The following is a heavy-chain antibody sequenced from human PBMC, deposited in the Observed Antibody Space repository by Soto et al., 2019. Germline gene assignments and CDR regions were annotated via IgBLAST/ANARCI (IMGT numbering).Heavy chain of an antibody. J-gene: IGHJ4*02. CDR3: ARGLDCSGGSCYNYFYY. D-gene: IGHD2-15*01. Sequence: QVQLQESGPGLVKPSQTLSLTCTVSGGSISSCDYYWSWVRQPPGKGLELLGYIYYRGSTYYNPSLMSRVTIREDTSKNQYSLELSSVTAAGTAVYFCARGLDCSGGSCYNYFYYWGQGTLVTISS. V-gene: IGHV4-30-4*01. CDR2: IYYRGST. CDR1: GGSISSCDYY.